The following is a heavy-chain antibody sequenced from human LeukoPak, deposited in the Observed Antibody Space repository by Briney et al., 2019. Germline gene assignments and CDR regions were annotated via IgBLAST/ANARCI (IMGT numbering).Heavy chain of an antibody. CDR1: GFTFSSYG. D-gene: IGHD5-18*01. CDR2: ISYDGSNK. CDR3: ARVGVQLWAGGYFDY. Sequence: GGSLRLSCAASGFTFSSYGMHWVRQAPGKGLEWVAVISYDGSNKYYADSVKGRFTISRDNSKNTLYLQMNSLRAEDTAVYYCARVGVQLWAGGYFDYWGQGTLVTVSS. J-gene: IGHJ4*02. V-gene: IGHV3-30*19.